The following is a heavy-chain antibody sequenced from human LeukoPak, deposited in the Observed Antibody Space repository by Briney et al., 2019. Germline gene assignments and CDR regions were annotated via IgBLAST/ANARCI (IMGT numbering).Heavy chain of an antibody. CDR2: INHSGST. Sequence: SETLSLTCAVYGGSFSGYYWSWIRQPPGKGLEWIGEINHSGSTNYNPSLKSRVTISVDTSKNQFSLKLSSVTAADTAVYFCARGPPTDYYDSSGFYYVFDYWGQGTLVTVSA. J-gene: IGHJ4*02. CDR3: ARGPPTDYYDSSGFYYVFDY. CDR1: GGSFSGYY. D-gene: IGHD3-22*01. V-gene: IGHV4-34*01.